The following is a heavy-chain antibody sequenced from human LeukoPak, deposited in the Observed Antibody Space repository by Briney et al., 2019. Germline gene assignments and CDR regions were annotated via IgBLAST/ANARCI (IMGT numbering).Heavy chain of an antibody. Sequence: PGSSVKVSCKASGGTFSSYAISWVRQAPGQGLEWMGGIIPIFGTANYAQKFQGRVTITTDESTSAAYMELSSLRSEDTAVYYCARGEGRRDGYNPLPYWGQGTLGTVSS. D-gene: IGHD5-24*01. CDR3: ARGEGRRDGYNPLPY. CDR2: IIPIFGTA. J-gene: IGHJ4*02. V-gene: IGHV1-69*05. CDR1: GGTFSSYA.